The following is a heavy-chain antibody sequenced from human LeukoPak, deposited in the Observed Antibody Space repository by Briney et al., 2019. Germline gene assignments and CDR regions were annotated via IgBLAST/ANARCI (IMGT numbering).Heavy chain of an antibody. Sequence: SETLSLTCAVYGASFSGYYWSWIRQPPGKGLEWIGEINHSGSTSYNPSLKSRVTISVDTSKNQFSLNLRSVTAADTAVYYCATLSDSNGYKPYFLDSWGQGTLVTVSS. V-gene: IGHV4-34*01. CDR2: INHSGST. D-gene: IGHD3-22*01. CDR1: GASFSGYY. J-gene: IGHJ4*02. CDR3: ATLSDSNGYKPYFLDS.